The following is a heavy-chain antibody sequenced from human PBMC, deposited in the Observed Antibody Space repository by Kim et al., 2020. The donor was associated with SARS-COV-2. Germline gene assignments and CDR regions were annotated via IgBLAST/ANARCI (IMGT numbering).Heavy chain of an antibody. Sequence: GGSLRLSCAPSGFTFGGYAMSWVRQAPAKGLEWVSSIGSCGEDTNYAASVKGRFTVSRDNAKNMLFLQMNNLRVEDTAVYYCAKDWPGTSSVTADYWGQGILVSVTS. CDR3: AKDWPGTSSVTADY. CDR1: GFTFGGYA. V-gene: IGHV3-23*01. J-gene: IGHJ4*02. CDR2: IGSCGEDT. D-gene: IGHD4-17*01.